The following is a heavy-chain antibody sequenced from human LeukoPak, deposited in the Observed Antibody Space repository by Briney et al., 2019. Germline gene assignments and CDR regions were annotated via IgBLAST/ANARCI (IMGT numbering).Heavy chain of an antibody. D-gene: IGHD2-8*01. Sequence: PGGSLRLSCAASGFTFSSYVMHWVRQAPGKGLEWVSAVSDSGAGTFYADSVKGRFTISRDNSKNTLYLQMNSLRAEDTAVYYCVKKGLGYCSNGVCHFDYWGQGTLVSVSS. CDR1: GFTFSSYV. J-gene: IGHJ4*02. CDR2: VSDSGAGT. CDR3: VKKGLGYCSNGVCHFDY. V-gene: IGHV3-23*01.